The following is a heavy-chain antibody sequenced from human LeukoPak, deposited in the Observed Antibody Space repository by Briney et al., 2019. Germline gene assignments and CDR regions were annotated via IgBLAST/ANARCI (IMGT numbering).Heavy chain of an antibody. J-gene: IGHJ4*02. V-gene: IGHV3-48*01. Sequence: PGGSLRLSCAASGFTFRSYSMNWVRQAPGKGLEWVSYISGDSSSIHYAYAVKGQFTISRDNAKNSLFLQMNSLRAEDTAVYYCARERVTPFMDHWGQGTLVTVSS. CDR1: GFTFRSYS. CDR2: ISGDSSSI. CDR3: ARERVTPFMDH. D-gene: IGHD4-23*01.